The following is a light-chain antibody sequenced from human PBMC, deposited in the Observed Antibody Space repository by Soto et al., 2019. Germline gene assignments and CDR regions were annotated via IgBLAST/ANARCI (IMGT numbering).Light chain of an antibody. J-gene: IGLJ1*01. CDR3: AAWDDSLNGYV. CDR2: SNN. V-gene: IGLV1-44*01. CDR1: SATIGSNT. Sequence: LTQAPPASWSPRQRGTLSWSGRSATIGSNTVNWYQQLPGTAPKLLIYSNNQRPSGVPDRFSGSKSGTSASLAISGLQSEDEADYYCAAWDDSLNGYVFGTGTKVTVL.